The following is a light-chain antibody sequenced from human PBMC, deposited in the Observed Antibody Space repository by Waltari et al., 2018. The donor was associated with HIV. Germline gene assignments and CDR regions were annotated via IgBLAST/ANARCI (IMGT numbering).Light chain of an antibody. V-gene: IGLV1-47*01. J-gene: IGLJ2*01. Sequence: QSVLAQPRSVSGTPGQRVNISCSGSSSNVRNNYVYCYQQVPGVAPKLLIYRNNQRPSGVPDRFSGSKSGTSASLAISGLRTEDEAEYYCAAWDDGLSGRLFGGGTKVTVL. CDR3: AAWDDGLSGRL. CDR2: RNN. CDR1: SSNVRNNY.